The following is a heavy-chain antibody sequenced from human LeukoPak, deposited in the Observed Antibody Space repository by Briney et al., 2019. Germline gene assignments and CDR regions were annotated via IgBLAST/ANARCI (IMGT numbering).Heavy chain of an antibody. J-gene: IGHJ4*02. CDR3: AKDPLNTVMVSPTFDY. D-gene: IGHD5-18*01. Sequence: QPGGSLRLSCAVSGFPFSSYAMSWVRQAPGKGLEWVSGISGSGDDTYYAASVKGRFTVSRDTSKNTLYLQMNSLRAEDTAVYYCAKDPLNTVMVSPTFDYWGQGTLVTVPS. CDR2: ISGSGDDT. CDR1: GFPFSSYA. V-gene: IGHV3-23*01.